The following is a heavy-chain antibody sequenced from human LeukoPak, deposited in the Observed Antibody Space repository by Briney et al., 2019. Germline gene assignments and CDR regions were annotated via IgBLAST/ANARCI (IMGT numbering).Heavy chain of an antibody. V-gene: IGHV3-23*01. CDR1: GFTFTNYA. Sequence: GGSLRLSCAASGFTFTNYAMSWVRQAPGKGLEWVSGISGGGGSTYYADSVKGRFTISRDNSKNTLYLQMNSLRAEDTAVYYCAKGRGYSSGWYAANYYYGMDVWGQGTTVTVSS. CDR3: AKGRGYSSGWYAANYYYGMDV. D-gene: IGHD6-19*01. J-gene: IGHJ6*02. CDR2: ISGGGGST.